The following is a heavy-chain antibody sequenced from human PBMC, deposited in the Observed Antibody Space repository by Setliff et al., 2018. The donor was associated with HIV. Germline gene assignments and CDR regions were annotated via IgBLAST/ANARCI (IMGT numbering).Heavy chain of an antibody. D-gene: IGHD3-22*01. CDR3: ARSTYYFDSSGYKYNWFDP. CDR2: IYYSGST. CDR1: GGSIGSGGYY. J-gene: IGHJ5*02. V-gene: IGHV4-31*02. Sequence: SETLSLTCTVSGGSIGSGGYYWSWLRQHPGKGLEWIGYIYYSGSTYYNPSFKRRLSISVDTSKKQFSLKLSSVTAADTAVYYCARSTYYFDSSGYKYNWFDPWGQGTRVTVSS.